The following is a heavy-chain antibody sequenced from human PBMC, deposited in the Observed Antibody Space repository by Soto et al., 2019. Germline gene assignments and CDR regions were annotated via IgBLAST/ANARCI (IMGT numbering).Heavy chain of an antibody. V-gene: IGHV3-64*01. CDR2: ISSNGGST. J-gene: IGHJ4*02. D-gene: IGHD3-10*01. CDR3: ARDGVLYYYGSGSYFDY. CDR1: GFTFSSYA. Sequence: GGSLRLSCAASGFTFSSYAMHWVRQAPGKGLEYVSAISSNGGSTYYANSVKVRFTISRDNSKNTLYLQMGSLRAEDMAVYYCARDGVLYYYGSGSYFDYWGQGTLVTVSS.